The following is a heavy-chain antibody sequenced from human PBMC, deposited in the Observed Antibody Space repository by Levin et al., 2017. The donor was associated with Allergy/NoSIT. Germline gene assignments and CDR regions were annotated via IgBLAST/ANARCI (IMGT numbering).Heavy chain of an antibody. CDR1: GGSISSYY. J-gene: IGHJ4*02. D-gene: IGHD1-1*01. CDR3: ARWVPDTQFDY. CDR2: IYYSGST. Sequence: SETLSLTCTVSGGSISSYYWSWIRQPPGKGLEWIGYIYYSGSTNYNPSLKSRVTISVDTSKNQFSLKLSSVTAADTAVYYCARWVPDTQFDYWGQGTLVTVSS. V-gene: IGHV4-59*01.